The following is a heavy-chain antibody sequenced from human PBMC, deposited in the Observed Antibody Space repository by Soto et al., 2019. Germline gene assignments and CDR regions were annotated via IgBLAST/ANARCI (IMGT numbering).Heavy chain of an antibody. J-gene: IGHJ3*02. CDR3: ARGGGVGVAGSAAFDM. CDR1: GYPVTAYY. CDR2: INPATGAA. V-gene: IGHV1-2*02. D-gene: IGHD3-3*01. Sequence: QLHLVQSGAVVKKPGASVTVSCSASGYPVTAYYMHWVRQAPGRGLEWMGGINPATGAAKYTQTFPGRVTMTRVTSTSTGFLELGGLTSGDTAVFYCARGGGVGVAGSAAFDMWGQGTLVTVSS.